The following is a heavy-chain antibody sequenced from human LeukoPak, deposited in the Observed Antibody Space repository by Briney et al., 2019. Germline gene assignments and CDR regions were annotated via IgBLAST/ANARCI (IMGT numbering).Heavy chain of an antibody. CDR3: ARVGLVVVPAASRGGAFDI. J-gene: IGHJ3*02. CDR2: IYYSGNT. Sequence: SETLSLTCTVSGVSISSSNSYWGWIRQPPGKGLEWIGSIYYSGNTYYNASLKSQVSISIDTSKNQFSLKLTSVTAADTAVYYCARVGLVVVPAASRGGAFDIWGQGTMVTVSS. CDR1: GVSISSSNSY. D-gene: IGHD2-2*01. V-gene: IGHV4-39*01.